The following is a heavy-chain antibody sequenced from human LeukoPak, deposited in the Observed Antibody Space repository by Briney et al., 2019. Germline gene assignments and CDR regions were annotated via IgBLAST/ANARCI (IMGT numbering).Heavy chain of an antibody. V-gene: IGHV4-34*01. CDR2: INHSGST. Sequence: PSETLSLTCAVYGGSFSGYYWSWIRQPPGKGLEWIGAINHSGSTNYNPSLKRRLSILVDTNTNQFSLKLSSVSAADTAVYYCARRVAVVPAAILQSRYFDLWGRGTLVTVSS. CDR1: GGSFSGYY. D-gene: IGHD2-2*01. CDR3: ARRVAVVPAAILQSRYFDL. J-gene: IGHJ2*01.